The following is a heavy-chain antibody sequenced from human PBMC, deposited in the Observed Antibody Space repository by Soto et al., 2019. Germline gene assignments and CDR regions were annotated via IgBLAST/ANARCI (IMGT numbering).Heavy chain of an antibody. CDR1: GFTFSSYA. J-gene: IGHJ5*02. V-gene: IGHV3-23*01. CDR3: AKGGYCSSTSCYINWFDP. Sequence: GGSLRLSXAASGFTFSSYAMSWVRQAPGKGLEWVSAISGSGGSTYYADSVKGRFTISRDNSKNTLYLQMNSLRAEDTAVYYCAKGGYCSSTSCYINWFDPWGQGTLVTVSS. D-gene: IGHD2-2*02. CDR2: ISGSGGST.